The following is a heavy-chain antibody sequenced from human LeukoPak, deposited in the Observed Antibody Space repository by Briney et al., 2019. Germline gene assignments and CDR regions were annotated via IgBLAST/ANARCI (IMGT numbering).Heavy chain of an antibody. Sequence: PGGSLRLSCAASGFTFSDYYMSWIRQAPGKGLEWVSYISSSGSTIYYADSVKGRFTISRDNSKNTLYLQMNSLRAEDTAVYYCARRRSSGWYPFDYWGQGTLVTVSS. CDR3: ARRRSSGWYPFDY. CDR1: GFTFSDYY. CDR2: ISSSGSTI. D-gene: IGHD6-19*01. J-gene: IGHJ4*02. V-gene: IGHV3-11*01.